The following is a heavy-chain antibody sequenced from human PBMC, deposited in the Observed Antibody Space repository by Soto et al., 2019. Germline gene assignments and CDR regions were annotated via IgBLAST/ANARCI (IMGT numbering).Heavy chain of an antibody. V-gene: IGHV6-1*01. J-gene: IGHJ4*02. D-gene: IGHD1-26*01. CDR2: AYYRSPWQY. CDR1: GDSVSNNGAT. CDR3: ARDPPDFNSGFDS. Sequence: SQTLSLTCAICGDSVSNNGATWNWIRQSPSRGLEWLGRAYYRSPWQYDYATSVRSRITINPDTSKNQFSLQLNSVTPEDTAVYYCARDPPDFNSGFDSWGQGSLVTVS.